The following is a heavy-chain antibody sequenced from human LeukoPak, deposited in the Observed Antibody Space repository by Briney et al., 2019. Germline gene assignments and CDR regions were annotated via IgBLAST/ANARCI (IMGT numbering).Heavy chain of an antibody. CDR3: ARTPASGWHAYYFDY. CDR2: ISSSSSTI. Sequence: GGSLRLSCAASGFTFSSYSMNWVRQAPGKGLEWVSYISSSSSTIYYADSVKGRFTISRDNAKNSLYLQMNSLRDEDTAVYYCARTPASGWHAYYFDYWGQGTLVTVSP. CDR1: GFTFSSYS. V-gene: IGHV3-48*02. J-gene: IGHJ4*02. D-gene: IGHD6-19*01.